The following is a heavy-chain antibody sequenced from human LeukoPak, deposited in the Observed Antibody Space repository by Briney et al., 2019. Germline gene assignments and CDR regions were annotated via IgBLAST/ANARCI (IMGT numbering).Heavy chain of an antibody. CDR3: ARGGEGYNDDAFEV. Sequence: PSETLSLTCTVSGDSIRSHYCAWIRQPPGKGLEWIGHIYNSATTDYSPSFKSRVTISLDTSKKQFSLKMTSVTALDSAVYYCARGGEGYNDDAFEVWGLGTAVTVSS. CDR1: GDSIRSHY. V-gene: IGHV4-59*11. CDR2: IYNSATT. D-gene: IGHD5-24*01. J-gene: IGHJ3*01.